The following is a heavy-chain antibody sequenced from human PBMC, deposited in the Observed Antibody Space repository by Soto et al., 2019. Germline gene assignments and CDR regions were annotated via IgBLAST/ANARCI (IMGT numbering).Heavy chain of an antibody. Sequence: GASVAGCLAACGDGIASCYRRWVRPAPGQGLEWMGWMNPNSGNTGYAQKFQGRVTTTRNTSISTAYMGLSSLRSEDTAVYYCARGRFYPFSVHRAYYYYYMDVWGKGTTVTVSS. V-gene: IGHV1-8*01. J-gene: IGHJ6*03. CDR3: ARGRFYPFSVHRAYYYYYMDV. CDR1: GDGIASCY. CDR2: MNPNSGNT. D-gene: IGHD3-10*01.